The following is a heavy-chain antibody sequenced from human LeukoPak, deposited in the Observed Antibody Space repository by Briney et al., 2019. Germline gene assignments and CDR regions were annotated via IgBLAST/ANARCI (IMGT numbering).Heavy chain of an antibody. D-gene: IGHD3-22*01. Sequence: GGSLRLSCAASGFTFSSYWMSWVRQAPGKGLEWVANIKQDGSEKYYVDSVKGRFTISRDNAKNSLYLQMNSLRAEDTALYYCAKALGGYDRSGSHFDCGGQGTLVTVSS. J-gene: IGHJ4*02. CDR3: AKALGGYDRSGSHFDC. V-gene: IGHV3-7*03. CDR1: GFTFSSYW. CDR2: IKQDGSEK.